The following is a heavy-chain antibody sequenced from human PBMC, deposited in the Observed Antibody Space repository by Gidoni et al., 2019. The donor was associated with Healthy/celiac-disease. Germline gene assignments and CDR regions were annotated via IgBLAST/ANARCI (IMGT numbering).Heavy chain of an antibody. D-gene: IGHD6-13*01. V-gene: IGHV4-39*01. CDR1: GGPISSSSSY. J-gene: IGHJ4*02. CDR3: AMTLAAAGTEY. CDR2: IYYSGGT. Sequence: QLQLQESGSGLVQPSETLSLPRTLSGGPISSSSSYWGWIRQPPGKGLEWIGSIYYSGGTYYNPSLKSRVTISVDTSKNQVSLKLSSVTAADAAVYCCAMTLAAAGTEYWGQGTLVTVSS.